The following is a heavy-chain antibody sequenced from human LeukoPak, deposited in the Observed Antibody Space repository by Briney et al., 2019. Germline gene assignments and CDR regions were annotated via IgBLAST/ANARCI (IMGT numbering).Heavy chain of an antibody. CDR2: IYSGGST. CDR3: ARDEPSPDSTDLDF. Sequence: GGSLRLSCAASGFTFSSYAMSWVRQAPGKGLEWVSVIYSGGSTYYTDSVKGRFTISRGISKNTLYLQMNRLRAEDTAVYYCARDEPSPDSTDLDFWGQGTLVTVSS. V-gene: IGHV3-66*01. CDR1: GFTFSSYA. D-gene: IGHD2/OR15-2a*01. J-gene: IGHJ4*02.